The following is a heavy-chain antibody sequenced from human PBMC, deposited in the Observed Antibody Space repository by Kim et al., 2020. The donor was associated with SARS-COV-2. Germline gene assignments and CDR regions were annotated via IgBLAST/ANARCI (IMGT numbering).Heavy chain of an antibody. V-gene: IGHV3-7*03. CDR2: ET. D-gene: IGHD2-2*01. Sequence: ETDNVDYVQGRFTSSRDNAKSSLYLQMNSLRADDTAVYYCARTSSAYFDYWGQGTLVTVSP. J-gene: IGHJ4*02. CDR3: ARTSSAYFDY.